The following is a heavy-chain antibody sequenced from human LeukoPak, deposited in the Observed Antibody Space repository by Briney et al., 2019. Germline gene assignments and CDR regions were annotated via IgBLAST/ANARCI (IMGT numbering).Heavy chain of an antibody. CDR1: GGSISSGGYY. CDR3: ARGGYGGNSP. D-gene: IGHD4-23*01. Sequence: SQTLSLTCTVSGGSISSGGYYWNWIRQRPGKGLEWIGYIYYSGSTYYNPSLKSRVTISVDTSKNQFSLKLSSVTAADTAVYYCARGGYGGNSPWGQGTLVTVSS. CDR2: IYYSGST. J-gene: IGHJ5*02. V-gene: IGHV4-31*03.